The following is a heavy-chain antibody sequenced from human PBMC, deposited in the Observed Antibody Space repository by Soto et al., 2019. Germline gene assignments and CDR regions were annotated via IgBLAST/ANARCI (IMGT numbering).Heavy chain of an antibody. D-gene: IGHD3-22*01. CDR2: IYYSGST. V-gene: IGHV4-30-4*01. CDR1: GGSISSGDYY. Sequence: QVQLQESGPGLVKPSQTLSLTCTVSGGSISSGDYYWSWIRQPPGKGLEWIGYIYYSGSTYYNPSLKSRVTISVDTSKNQFSLKLSSVTAADTAVYYCARDGFSGSGYYNGSGYYYGMDVWGQGTTVTVSS. CDR3: ARDGFSGSGYYNGSGYYYGMDV. J-gene: IGHJ6*02.